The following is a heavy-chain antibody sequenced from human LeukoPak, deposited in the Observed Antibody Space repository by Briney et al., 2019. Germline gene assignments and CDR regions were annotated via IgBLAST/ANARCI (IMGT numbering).Heavy chain of an antibody. J-gene: IGHJ2*01. CDR3: ARNPNWGNWYFDL. CDR2: IYYSGST. Sequence: SETLSLTCTVSGGSISSGGYYWSWIRQHPGKGLEWIGYIYYSGSTYYNPSLKSRVTISVDTSKNQFSLKLSSVTAADTAVYCCARNPNWGNWYFDLWGRGTLVTVSS. CDR1: GGSISSGGYY. D-gene: IGHD7-27*01. V-gene: IGHV4-31*03.